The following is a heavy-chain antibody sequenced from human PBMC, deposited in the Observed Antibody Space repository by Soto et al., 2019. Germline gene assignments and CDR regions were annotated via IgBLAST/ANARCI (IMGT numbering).Heavy chain of an antibody. V-gene: IGHV3-23*01. J-gene: IGHJ4*02. D-gene: IGHD6-19*01. Sequence: GGSLRLSCAASGFTFNSHAMSWVRQAPGKGLEWVSSISPTGVSTYYADSVKGRFAISRDNHRDTLYLQMNSLRADDTAVYYCAKDPIGSLAVLIDYWGQGTLVTVSS. CDR1: GFTFNSHA. CDR2: ISPTGVST. CDR3: AKDPIGSLAVLIDY.